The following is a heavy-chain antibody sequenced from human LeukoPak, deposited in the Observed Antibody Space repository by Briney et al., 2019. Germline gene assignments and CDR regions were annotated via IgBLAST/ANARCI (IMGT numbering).Heavy chain of an antibody. CDR2: IYYSGST. CDR3: ARDTVSMTTVTFFDY. V-gene: IGHV4-30-4*01. D-gene: IGHD4-17*01. CDR1: GGSISSGDYY. J-gene: IGHJ4*02. Sequence: SETLSLTCTVSGGSISSGDYYWSWIRQPPGKGLEWIGYIYYSGSTYYNPSLKSRVTISVDTSKNQFSLKLSSVTAADTAVYYCARDTVSMTTVTFFDYWGQGTLVTVSS.